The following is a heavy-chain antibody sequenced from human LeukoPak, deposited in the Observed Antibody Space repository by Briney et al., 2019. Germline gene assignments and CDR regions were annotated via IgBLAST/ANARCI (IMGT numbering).Heavy chain of an antibody. Sequence: PGGSLRLSCAASGFTFSSYSMDWVRQAPGKGLEWVSSISSSSSYIYYADSVKGRFTTSRDNAKNSLYLQMNSLRAEDTAVYYCARPSIAAAADYWGQGTLVTVSS. V-gene: IGHV3-21*01. J-gene: IGHJ4*02. CDR1: GFTFSSYS. CDR3: ARPSIAAAADY. CDR2: ISSSSSYI. D-gene: IGHD6-13*01.